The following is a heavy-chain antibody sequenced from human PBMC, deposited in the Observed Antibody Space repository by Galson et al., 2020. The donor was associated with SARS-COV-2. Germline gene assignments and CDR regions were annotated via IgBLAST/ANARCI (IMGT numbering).Heavy chain of an antibody. V-gene: IGHV1-24*01. D-gene: IGHD2-8*01. CDR1: GYTLNEFS. J-gene: IGHJ5*02. CDR2: FDPEDGET. Sequence: ASVKVSCKVSGYTLNEFSMHWVRQAPGKGLEWMGGFDPEDGETIYAQKFQGRVTMTEDTSTDTAYMELSSLRSEDTAVYYCATTSALMVDNWFDPWGQGTLVTVSS. CDR3: ATTSALMVDNWFDP.